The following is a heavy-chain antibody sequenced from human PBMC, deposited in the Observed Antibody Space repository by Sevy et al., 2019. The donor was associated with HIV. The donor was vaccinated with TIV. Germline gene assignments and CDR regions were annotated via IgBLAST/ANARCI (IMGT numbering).Heavy chain of an antibody. CDR3: AATTVTTSPAFDI. D-gene: IGHD4-17*01. CDR1: GFTFSSYS. V-gene: IGHV3-21*01. Sequence: GGSLRLSCAASGFTFSSYSMNWVRQAPGKGLEWVSSISSSSSYIYYADSVKGRFTISRDNAKNSLYLQMNSLRAEGTAVYYCAATTVTTSPAFDIWGQGTMVTVSS. J-gene: IGHJ3*02. CDR2: ISSSSSYI.